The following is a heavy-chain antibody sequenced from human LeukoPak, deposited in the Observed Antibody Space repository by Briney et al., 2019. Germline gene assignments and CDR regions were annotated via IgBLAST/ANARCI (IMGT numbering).Heavy chain of an antibody. CDR3: ARDAGWGYYDL. CDR1: GFTFSTSW. CDR2: IDKHGSGK. V-gene: IGHV3-7*01. Sequence: GGSLRLSCVASGFTFSTSWVTWVRQAPGKGLEWVANIDKHGSGKYYVDSVKGRFGISRDYASNSVFLQMGSPRAEDTSVYYCARDAGWGYYDLWGQGTPVTVSS. J-gene: IGHJ4*02. D-gene: IGHD1-26*01.